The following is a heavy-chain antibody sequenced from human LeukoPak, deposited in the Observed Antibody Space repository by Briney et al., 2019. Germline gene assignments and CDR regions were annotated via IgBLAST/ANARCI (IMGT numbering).Heavy chain of an antibody. CDR3: ASSGITGTYLFYY. D-gene: IGHD1-20*01. J-gene: IGHJ4*02. CDR1: GFTFSSYG. Sequence: QPGGSLRLSCAASGFTFSSYGMHWVRQAPGKGLEWVAVIWYDGSNKYYADSVKGRFTISRDNSKNTLYLQMNSLRAEDTAVYYCASSGITGTYLFYYWGQGTLVTVSS. V-gene: IGHV3-33*01. CDR2: IWYDGSNK.